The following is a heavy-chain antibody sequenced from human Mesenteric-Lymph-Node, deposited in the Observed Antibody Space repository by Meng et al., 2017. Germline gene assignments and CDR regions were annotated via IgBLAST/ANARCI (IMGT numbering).Heavy chain of an antibody. CDR3: ARVERYSYGYYYYGMDV. V-gene: IGHV3-21*01. CDR1: GFTFSSYS. CDR2: ISSSSSYI. J-gene: IGHJ6*02. D-gene: IGHD5-18*01. Sequence: GESLKISCAASGFTFSSYSMNWVRQAPGKGLEWVSSISSSSSYIYYADSVKGRFTISRGNAKNSLYLQMNSLRAEDTAVYYCARVERYSYGYYYYGMDVWGQGTTVTVSS.